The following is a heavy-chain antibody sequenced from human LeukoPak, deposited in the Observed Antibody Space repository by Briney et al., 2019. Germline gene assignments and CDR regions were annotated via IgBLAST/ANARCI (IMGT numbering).Heavy chain of an antibody. CDR3: AGESGGEEYYFDY. CDR2: ISSSSSYI. D-gene: IGHD3-16*01. CDR1: GFTFSSYS. V-gene: IGHV3-21*01. Sequence: PGGSLRLSCAASGFTFSSYSMNWVRQAPGKGLESVSSISSSSSYIYYADSVKGRFTISRDNAKNSLYLQMNSLRAEDTAVYYCAGESGGEEYYFDYWGQGTLVTVSS. J-gene: IGHJ4*02.